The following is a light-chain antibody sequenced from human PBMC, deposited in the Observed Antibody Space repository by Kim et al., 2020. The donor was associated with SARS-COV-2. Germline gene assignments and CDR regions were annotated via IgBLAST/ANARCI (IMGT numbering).Light chain of an antibody. CDR3: QQYNNRPLT. V-gene: IGKV3-15*01. Sequence: VSPEGRATLSCRASQSVSSNLAWYQQKPGQAPRLVIHGASSRATGIPARFSGSGSGTEFTLTISSLQSEDFAVYYCQQYNNRPLTFGGGTKVDIK. J-gene: IGKJ4*01. CDR2: GAS. CDR1: QSVSSN.